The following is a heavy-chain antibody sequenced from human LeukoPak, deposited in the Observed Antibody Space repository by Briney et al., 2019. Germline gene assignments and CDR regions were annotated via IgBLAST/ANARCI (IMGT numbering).Heavy chain of an antibody. CDR1: GASISSSDRY. CDR2: IYYSGIT. CDR3: ARERDSIDY. Sequence: SETLSLTCTVSGASISSSDRYWGWIRQPPGKGLEWIGSIYYSGITYHNPSLKSRVTISVDTSKNQFSLKLSSVTAADTAVYYCARERDSIDYWGQGTLVTVSS. V-gene: IGHV4-39*07. J-gene: IGHJ4*02. D-gene: IGHD2-15*01.